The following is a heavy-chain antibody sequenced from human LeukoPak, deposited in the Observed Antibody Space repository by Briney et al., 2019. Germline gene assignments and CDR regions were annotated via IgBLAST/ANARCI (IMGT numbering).Heavy chain of an antibody. CDR1: GGTFSSYA. CDR2: IIPILGIA. Sequence: ASVKVSCKASGGTFSSYAISWVRQAPGQGLEWMGRIIPILGIANYAQKFQGRVTITADKSTSTAYMELSSLRAEDTAVYYCARDGVVPAAIRHRLSYWGQGTLVTVSS. D-gene: IGHD2-2*02. J-gene: IGHJ4*02. V-gene: IGHV1-69*04. CDR3: ARDGVVPAAIRHRLSY.